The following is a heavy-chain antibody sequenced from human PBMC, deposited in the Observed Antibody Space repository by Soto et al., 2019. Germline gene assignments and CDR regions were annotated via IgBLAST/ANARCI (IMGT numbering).Heavy chain of an antibody. J-gene: IGHJ4*02. Sequence: SETLSLTCAVYGGSFSGYYWSWIRQPPGKGLEWIGEINHSGSTNYNPSLKSRVTISVDTSKNQFSLKLSSVTAADTAVYYCARGLTFDYWGQGTLVTVSS. CDR2: INHSGST. CDR3: ARGLTFDY. CDR1: GGSFSGYY. D-gene: IGHD2-8*01. V-gene: IGHV4-34*01.